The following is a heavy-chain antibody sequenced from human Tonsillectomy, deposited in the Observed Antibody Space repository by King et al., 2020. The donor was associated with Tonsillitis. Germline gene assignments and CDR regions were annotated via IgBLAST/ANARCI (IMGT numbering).Heavy chain of an antibody. J-gene: IGHJ4*02. V-gene: IGHV2-5*02. CDR3: AHRQQGFYYYDA. CDR1: GFSLSTSGVG. Sequence: TLKESGPTLVKPTQTLTLTCTFSGFSLSTSGVGVGWIRQPPGKALEWLALIYWDDDKRYSPSLKSRLTITKDTSKNQVVLTMTNVDPVDTATYYCAHRQQGFYYYDAWGQGTLVTVSS. CDR2: IYWDDDK.